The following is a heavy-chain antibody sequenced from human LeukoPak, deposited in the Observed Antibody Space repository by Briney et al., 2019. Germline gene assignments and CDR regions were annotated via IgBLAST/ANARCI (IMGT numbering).Heavy chain of an antibody. CDR1: GGSISSHY. V-gene: IGHV4-59*11. CDR2: IYYSGST. J-gene: IGHJ6*03. CDR3: ATSSSSWYEYSYMDV. Sequence: SETLSLTCTVSGGSISSHYWSCIRQPPGKGLEWIGYIYYSGSTNYNPSLKSRVTISVDTSKNQFSLKLSSVTAADTAVYYCATSSSSWYEYSYMDVWGKGTTVTVSS. D-gene: IGHD6-13*01.